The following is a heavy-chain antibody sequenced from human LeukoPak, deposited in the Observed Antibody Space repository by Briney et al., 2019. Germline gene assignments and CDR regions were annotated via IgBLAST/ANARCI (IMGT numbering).Heavy chain of an antibody. D-gene: IGHD3-22*01. V-gene: IGHV4-39*01. CDR1: GDSISPSSYY. CDR3: AASSYDSSGPHGS. CDR2: IYFSGST. Sequence: PETLSLTCTVSGDSISPSSYYWGWIRQPPGKGLDWIGSIYFSGSTYYNPSLKSQVTISMDTSKNQFSPKLSSVTAADTAFYYCAASSYDSSGPHGSWGQGILVTVSS. J-gene: IGHJ1*01.